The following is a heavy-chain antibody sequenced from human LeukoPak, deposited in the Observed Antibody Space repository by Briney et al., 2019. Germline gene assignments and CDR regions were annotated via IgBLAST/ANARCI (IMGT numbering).Heavy chain of an antibody. CDR1: GGSISSYY. D-gene: IGHD3-3*01. J-gene: IGHJ6*04. CDR3: ARTVYYDFWSGLIREDV. CDR2: IYTSGST. Sequence: SETLSLTCTVSGGSISSYYWSWIRQPAGKGLEWIGRIYTSGSTNYNPSLKSRVTMSVDTSKNQFSLKLSSVTAADTAVYYCARTVYYDFWSGLIREDVWGKGTTVTVSS. V-gene: IGHV4-4*07.